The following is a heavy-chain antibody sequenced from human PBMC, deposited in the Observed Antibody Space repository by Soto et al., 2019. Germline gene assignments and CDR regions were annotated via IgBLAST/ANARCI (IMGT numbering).Heavy chain of an antibody. CDR1: GYTFTSYA. D-gene: IGHD3-3*01. J-gene: IGHJ4*02. CDR3: ARYYVRFLEWFYY. Sequence: QVQLVQSGAEVKKPGASVKVSCKASGYTFTSYAMHWVRQAPGQRLEWMGWINAGNGNTKYSQKFQGRVTITSDTSACTAYMELSSLRSEDTALYYCARYYVRFLEWFYYWGQGTLVTVSS. V-gene: IGHV1-3*01. CDR2: INAGNGNT.